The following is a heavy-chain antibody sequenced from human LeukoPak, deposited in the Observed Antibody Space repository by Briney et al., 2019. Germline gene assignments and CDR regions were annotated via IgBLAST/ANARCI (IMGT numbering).Heavy chain of an antibody. V-gene: IGHV4-39*01. CDR1: GGSISSSSYY. CDR3: ARPFGVAPTTYFDY. Sequence: SETLSLTCTVSGGSISSSSYYWGWIRRPPGKELEWIGSIYYSGSTYYNPSLKSRVTISVDTSKNQCSLKLSSVTAADTAVYYCARPFGVAPTTYFDYWGQGTLVTVSS. CDR2: IYYSGST. D-gene: IGHD3-3*01. J-gene: IGHJ4*02.